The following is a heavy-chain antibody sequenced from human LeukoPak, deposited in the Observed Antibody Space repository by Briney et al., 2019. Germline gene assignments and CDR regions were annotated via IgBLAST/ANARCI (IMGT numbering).Heavy chain of an antibody. CDR3: AKGGYYFDSTNWFDP. J-gene: IGHJ5*02. D-gene: IGHD3-22*01. CDR1: GFTFSSYE. V-gene: IGHV3-23*01. CDR2: ISGGGAST. Sequence: GGSLRLSCAASGFTFSSYEMNWVRQAPGKGLEWVSGISGGGASTYYADSVKGRFTISRDNSKNTLYLQMNSLRAEDTAVYYCAKGGYYFDSTNWFDPWGQGTLVTGSS.